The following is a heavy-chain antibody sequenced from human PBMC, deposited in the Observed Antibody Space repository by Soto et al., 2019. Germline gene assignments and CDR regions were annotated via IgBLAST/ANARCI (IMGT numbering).Heavy chain of an antibody. CDR2: ISSSGSTI. V-gene: IGHV3-11*01. J-gene: IGHJ5*02. D-gene: IGHD2-21*01. CDR3: ARMQSEEFPNWFDP. Sequence: SLRLSCAASGFTFSDYYMSWIRQAPGKGLEWVSYISSSGSTIYYADSVKGRFTISRDNAKNSLYLQMNSLRAEDTAVYYCARMQSEEFPNWFDPWGQGTLVPVSS. CDR1: GFTFSDYY.